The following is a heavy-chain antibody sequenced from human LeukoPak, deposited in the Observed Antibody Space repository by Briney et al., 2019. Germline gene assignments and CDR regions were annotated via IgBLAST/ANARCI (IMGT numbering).Heavy chain of an antibody. V-gene: IGHV4-39*01. J-gene: IGHJ5*02. CDR3: ARHAPNTIFGVGWFDP. D-gene: IGHD3-3*01. CDR1: GGSISSSSYY. Sequence: SETRSLTCTVSGGSISSSSYYWGWIRQPPGKGLEWIGSIYYSGSTYYNPSLKSRVTISVDTSKNQFSLKLSSVTAADTAVYYCARHAPNTIFGVGWFDPWGQGTLVTVSS. CDR2: IYYSGST.